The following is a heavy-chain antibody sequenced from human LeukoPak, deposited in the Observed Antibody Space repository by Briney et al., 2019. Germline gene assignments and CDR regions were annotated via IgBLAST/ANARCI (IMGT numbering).Heavy chain of an antibody. D-gene: IGHD5-24*01. CDR2: IHYSGST. Sequence: SETLSLTCTVSGGSISSGGYFWSWIRQHPGKGLEWIAFIHYSGSTNYNPSLKSRVTISVDTSKNQFSLRLSSVTAADTAVYYCARAGSRDGYKVGDYFDFWGQGTLVTVSS. V-gene: IGHV4-61*08. J-gene: IGHJ4*02. CDR3: ARAGSRDGYKVGDYFDF. CDR1: GGSISSGGYF.